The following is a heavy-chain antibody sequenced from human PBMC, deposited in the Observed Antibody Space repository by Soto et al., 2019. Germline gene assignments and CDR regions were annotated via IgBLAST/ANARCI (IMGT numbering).Heavy chain of an antibody. CDR2: IYHSGST. D-gene: IGHD6-13*01. J-gene: IGHJ4*02. CDR3: ARDTGYSSSWRTYYFDY. CDR1: GGSISSSNW. Sequence: QVQLQESGPGLVKPSGTLSLTCAVSGGSISSSNWWSWVRQPPGKGLEWFGEIYHSGSTNYNPSLKSRVTISVDKSKSQFSLKLSSVTAADTAVYYCARDTGYSSSWRTYYFDYWGQGTLVTVSS. V-gene: IGHV4-4*02.